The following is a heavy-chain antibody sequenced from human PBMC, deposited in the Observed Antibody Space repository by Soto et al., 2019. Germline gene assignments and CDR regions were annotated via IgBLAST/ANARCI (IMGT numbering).Heavy chain of an antibody. V-gene: IGHV1-3*01. Sequence: ASVKVSCKASGYTFTSYAMHWVRQAPGQRLEWMGWINAGNGNTKYSQKFQGRVTITRDTSASTAYMELSSLRSEDTAVYYCARDQNGDCSSTSCYSKYYGMDVWGHGTTVTVSS. CDR1: GYTFTSYA. D-gene: IGHD2-2*03. J-gene: IGHJ6*02. CDR2: INAGNGNT. CDR3: ARDQNGDCSSTSCYSKYYGMDV.